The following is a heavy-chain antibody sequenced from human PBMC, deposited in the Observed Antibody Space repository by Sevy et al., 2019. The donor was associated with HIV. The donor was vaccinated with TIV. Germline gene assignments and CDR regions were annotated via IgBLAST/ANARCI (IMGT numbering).Heavy chain of an antibody. Sequence: GGSLRLSCAASGFTFDDYAMHWVRQAPGKGLEWVSGISWNSGSIGYADSVKGRFTISRDNAKNSLYLQMNSLGAEDTALYYCAKDIGIVGASGLAFDIWGQGTMVTVSS. J-gene: IGHJ3*02. D-gene: IGHD1-26*01. CDR2: ISWNSGSI. CDR3: AKDIGIVGASGLAFDI. V-gene: IGHV3-9*01. CDR1: GFTFDDYA.